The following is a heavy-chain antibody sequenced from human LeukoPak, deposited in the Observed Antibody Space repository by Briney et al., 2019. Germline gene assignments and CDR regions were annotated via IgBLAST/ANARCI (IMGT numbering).Heavy chain of an antibody. CDR1: GFTFSSYT. V-gene: IGHV3-64*02. Sequence: GGSLTLSCAASGFTFSSYTMVWVRQAPGKGLEYVAAIISNGGRTHYTDAVKGRFTISRENSENTVFFQMGSLRADDMAVYYCARVKMGATISDFYYYYRDVWGKGTTVTVSS. J-gene: IGHJ6*03. D-gene: IGHD1-26*01. CDR3: ARVKMGATISDFYYYYRDV. CDR2: IISNGGRT.